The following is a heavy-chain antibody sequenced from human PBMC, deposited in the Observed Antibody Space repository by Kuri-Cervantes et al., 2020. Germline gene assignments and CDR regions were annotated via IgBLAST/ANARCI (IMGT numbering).Heavy chain of an antibody. D-gene: IGHD3-22*01. V-gene: IGHV4-30-4*01. Sequence: SETLSLTCTVSGGSISSGDYYWSWIRQPPGKGLEWIGYIYYSGSTYYNPSLKSRVTISVDTSKNQFSLKLSSVTAADTAVYYCARDYYDSSGYEGEWGQGTLVTVSS. CDR2: IYYSGST. CDR3: ARDYYDSSGYEGE. CDR1: GGSISSGDYY. J-gene: IGHJ4*02.